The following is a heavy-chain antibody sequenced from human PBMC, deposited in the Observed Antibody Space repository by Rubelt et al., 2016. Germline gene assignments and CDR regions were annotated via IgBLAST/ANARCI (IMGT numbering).Heavy chain of an antibody. CDR3: ARFAIGGHSSGYLCDY. D-gene: IGHD3-22*01. CDR2: INPNSGGK. CDR1: GYTFTGYY. J-gene: IGHJ4*02. Sequence: QVQLVQSGAEVKKPGASVKVSCKASGYTFTGYYMHWVRQAPGQGLEWMGWINPNSGGKNYAQKCKGRVTSTGDTSISTAYMKLGRLRSDDTAVDYCARFAIGGHSSGYLCDYWGQGTLVTVSS. V-gene: IGHV1-2*01.